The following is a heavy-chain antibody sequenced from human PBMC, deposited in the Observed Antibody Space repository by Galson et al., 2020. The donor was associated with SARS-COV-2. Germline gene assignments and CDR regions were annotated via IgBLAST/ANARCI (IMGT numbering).Heavy chain of an antibody. J-gene: IGHJ4*02. CDR1: RGSISSYY. Sequence: SETLSLTCTVSRGSISSYYWNWIRQPPGKGLESIGYVYYTGSTNYNPSLMNRVTMSVDTSKNQFSLRLTSVTAADTAVYYCARDRSSGWDFDYWGQGTLVTVSS. V-gene: IGHV4-59*01. CDR2: VYYTGST. CDR3: ARDRSSGWDFDY. D-gene: IGHD6-19*01.